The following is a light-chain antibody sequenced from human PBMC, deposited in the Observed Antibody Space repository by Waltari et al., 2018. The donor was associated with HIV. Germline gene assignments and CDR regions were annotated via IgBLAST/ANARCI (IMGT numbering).Light chain of an antibody. Sequence: EVVMTQSPATLSVSPGEGATLSCRASQSVGSNLAWYQQKPGQAPRLLIYGASSRATGIPARFSGSGSGTEFTLTISSLQSEDFAIYLCQQYNNWPPLTFGGGTKVEIK. CDR3: QQYNNWPPLT. CDR1: QSVGSN. J-gene: IGKJ4*01. CDR2: GAS. V-gene: IGKV3D-15*01.